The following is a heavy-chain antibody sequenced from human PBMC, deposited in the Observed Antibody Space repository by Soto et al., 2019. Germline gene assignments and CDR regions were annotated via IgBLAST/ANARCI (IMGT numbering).Heavy chain of an antibody. CDR2: INPSGGTT. D-gene: IGHD6-13*01. Sequence: GASVKVSCKASGYTFTSYNMQWVRQAPGQGLEWMGIINPSGGTTSYAQKFQGRVTMTRDTSTSTVYMELSSLRSEDTAIYYCARDTSSWYRVDYWGQGTLVTVSS. CDR3: ARDTSSWYRVDY. J-gene: IGHJ4*02. CDR1: GYTFTSYN. V-gene: IGHV1-46*01.